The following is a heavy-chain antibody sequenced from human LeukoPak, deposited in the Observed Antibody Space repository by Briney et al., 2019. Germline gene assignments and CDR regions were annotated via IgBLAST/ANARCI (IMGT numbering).Heavy chain of an antibody. CDR1: GFTFSSYA. CDR2: ISGSGGST. Sequence: GGSLRLSCAASGFTFSSYAMRWVRQAPGKGLEWVSAISGSGGSTYYADSVKGRFTISRDNFKNTLYLQMNSLRAEDTAVYYCAKDGSGSSGWYGAFDIWGQGTMVTVSS. CDR3: AKDGSGSSGWYGAFDI. V-gene: IGHV3-23*01. D-gene: IGHD6-19*01. J-gene: IGHJ3*02.